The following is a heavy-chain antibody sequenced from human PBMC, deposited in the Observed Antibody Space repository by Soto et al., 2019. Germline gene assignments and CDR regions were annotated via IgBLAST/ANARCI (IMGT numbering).Heavy chain of an antibody. Sequence: QVQLQQWGAGLLKPSETLSLTCAVYGGSFSGYYWSWIRQPPGKGLEWIGEINHSGSTNYNPSLKSRVTISVDTSKNQFSLKLSSVSAADTAVYYCARGGAARIHFWFDPWGQGTLVTVSS. CDR2: INHSGST. D-gene: IGHD6-6*01. CDR1: GGSFSGYY. J-gene: IGHJ5*02. V-gene: IGHV4-34*01. CDR3: ARGGAARIHFWFDP.